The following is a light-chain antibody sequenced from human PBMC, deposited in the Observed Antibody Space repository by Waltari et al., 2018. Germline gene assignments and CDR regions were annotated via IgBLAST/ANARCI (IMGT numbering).Light chain of an antibody. V-gene: IGKV1-9*01. CDR2: AAS. J-gene: IGKJ1*01. CDR1: QGIRDF. CDR3: QLLNSSQWT. Sequence: TCRASQGIRDFLAWYQQKPGKAPKLLIYAASTLQSGVPSRFSGSGSGTDFTLTITSLQPEDVATYYCQLLNSSQWTFGQGTKVDMK.